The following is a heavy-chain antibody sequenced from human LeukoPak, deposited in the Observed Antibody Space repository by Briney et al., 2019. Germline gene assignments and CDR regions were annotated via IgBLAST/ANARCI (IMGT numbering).Heavy chain of an antibody. Sequence: PGRSLRLSCAASGFTFSSYGMHWVRQAPGKGLEWVAVISYDGSNKYYADSVKGRFTISRDNSKNTLYLQMNSLRAEDTAVYYCANLGDYDYVWGRYRYGAFDIWGQGTMVTVSS. D-gene: IGHD3-16*02. V-gene: IGHV3-30*18. CDR3: ANLGDYDYVWGRYRYGAFDI. CDR1: GFTFSSYG. J-gene: IGHJ3*02. CDR2: ISYDGSNK.